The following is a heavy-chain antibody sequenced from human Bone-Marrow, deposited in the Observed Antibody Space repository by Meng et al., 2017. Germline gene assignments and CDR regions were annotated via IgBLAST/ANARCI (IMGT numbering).Heavy chain of an antibody. CDR1: GGSISSYY. D-gene: IGHD4-23*01. J-gene: IGHJ4*01. CDR3: ARAHDYGGNFDY. V-gene: IGHV4-59*01. CDR2: IYYSGST. Sequence: SETLSLTCTVSGGSISSYYWSWIRQPPGKGLEWIGYIYYSGSTNYNPSLKSRVTISVDTSKNQFSLKLSSVTAADTAVYYCARAHDYGGNFDYWGQGTQVTVSS.